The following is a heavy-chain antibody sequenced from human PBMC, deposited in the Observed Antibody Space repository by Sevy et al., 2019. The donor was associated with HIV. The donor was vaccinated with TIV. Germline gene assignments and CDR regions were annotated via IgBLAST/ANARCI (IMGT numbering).Heavy chain of an antibody. D-gene: IGHD1-26*01. CDR2: MFYTGST. J-gene: IGHJ6*02. Sequence: SETLSLTCTVSGGSVTSDSYYWTWIRQPPGKGLECLGYMFYTGSTNYNPSLMSRVTISVDTPKNQFSLKLSSVTAADTAVYYCARMGGLTDYGMDVWGQGTTVTVSS. V-gene: IGHV4-61*01. CDR3: ARMGGLTDYGMDV. CDR1: GGSVTSDSYY.